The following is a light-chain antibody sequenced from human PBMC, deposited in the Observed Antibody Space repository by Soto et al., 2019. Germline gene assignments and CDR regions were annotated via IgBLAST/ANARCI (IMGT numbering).Light chain of an antibody. V-gene: IGKV4-1*01. Sequence: DIVMTQSPDSLSVSLGERATSNCKSSQSVLYSSSNKNYLAWYQQKPGQPPKLLIYWASTRESGVPDRFSGSGSGTDFTLTISSLQAEDVAVYYCQQYYSTPLTFGGGTKVDI. CDR2: WAS. J-gene: IGKJ4*01. CDR3: QQYYSTPLT. CDR1: QSVLYSSSNKNY.